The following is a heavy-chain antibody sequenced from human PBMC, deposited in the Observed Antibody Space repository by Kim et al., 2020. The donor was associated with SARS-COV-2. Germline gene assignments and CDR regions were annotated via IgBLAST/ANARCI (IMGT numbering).Heavy chain of an antibody. CDR2: ITWDGGST. CDR1: GFTFDDYI. CDR3: AVTTWGYYYYYGMDV. D-gene: IGHD7-27*01. V-gene: IGHV3-43*01. J-gene: IGHJ6*02. Sequence: GGSLRLSCAASGFTFDDYIMHWVRQAPGKGLEWVSLITWDGGSTYYADSVKGRFTISRYNSKNSLYLQMNSLRTEDTALYYCAVTTWGYYYYYGMDVWGQGTTVTVSS.